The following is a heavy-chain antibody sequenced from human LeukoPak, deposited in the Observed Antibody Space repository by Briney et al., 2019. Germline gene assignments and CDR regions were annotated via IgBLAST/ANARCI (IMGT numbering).Heavy chain of an antibody. V-gene: IGHV3-23*01. CDR3: AKRRYCTSSTCHDFDY. CDR1: GFTFRSYA. D-gene: IGHD2-2*01. CDR2: ISADGDST. J-gene: IGHJ4*02. Sequence: PGGSLRLSCAASGFTFRSYAMNWVRQAPGKGLEWVSAISADGDSTYYADSVKGRFTISRDNSQNTLYLQMSSLRPGDTAVYYCAKRRYCTSSTCHDFDYWGQGTLVTVSS.